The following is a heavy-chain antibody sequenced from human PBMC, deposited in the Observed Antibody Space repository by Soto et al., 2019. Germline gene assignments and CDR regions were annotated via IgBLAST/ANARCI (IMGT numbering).Heavy chain of an antibody. CDR2: ISGSGGST. CDR1: GFTFSSYA. J-gene: IGHJ5*02. CDR3: ARESGPYILTGYYPA. V-gene: IGHV3-23*01. D-gene: IGHD3-9*01. Sequence: PGGSLRLSCAASGFTFSSYAMSWVRQAPGKGLEWVSAISGSGGSTYYADSVKGRFTISRDNSKNTLYLQMNSLRAEDTAVYYCARESGPYILTGYYPAWGQGTLVTVSS.